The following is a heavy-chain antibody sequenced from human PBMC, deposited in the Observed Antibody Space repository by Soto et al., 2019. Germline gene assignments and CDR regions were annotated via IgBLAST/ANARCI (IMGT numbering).Heavy chain of an antibody. J-gene: IGHJ4*02. D-gene: IGHD2-21*02. Sequence: EVQLVESGGGLVQPGGSLRLSCAASGFTVSSYWMSWVRQAPGKGLEWVANIKQDGSEKYYVDSVKGRFTISRDNAKNSLYLQLNSLRAEDTAVYYCARDLASSCGGDCYPYYFDYGGQGTLVAVSS. CDR3: ARDLASSCGGDCYPYYFDY. CDR2: IKQDGSEK. CDR1: GFTVSSYW. V-gene: IGHV3-7*01.